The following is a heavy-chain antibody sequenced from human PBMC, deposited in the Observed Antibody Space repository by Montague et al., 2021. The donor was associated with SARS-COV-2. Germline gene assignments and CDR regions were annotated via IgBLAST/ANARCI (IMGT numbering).Heavy chain of an antibody. CDR2: ICYSGST. V-gene: IGHV4-31*03. Sequence: TLSLTCTVSGGSISSGGYYRSWIRQHPGKGLEWIGYICYSGSTYYNPSLKSRVTISVDTSKNQFSLKLSSVAAADTAVYYCARVLGGYCSGGSCYRGWYFDLWGRGTLVTVSS. CDR1: GGSISSGGYY. D-gene: IGHD2-15*01. J-gene: IGHJ2*01. CDR3: ARVLGGYCSGGSCYRGWYFDL.